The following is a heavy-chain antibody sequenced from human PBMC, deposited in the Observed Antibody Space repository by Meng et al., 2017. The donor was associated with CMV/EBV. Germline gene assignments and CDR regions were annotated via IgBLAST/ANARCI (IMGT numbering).Heavy chain of an antibody. CDR2: ISSNSGST. CDR3: ARPAIWRERLVHFDY. J-gene: IGHJ4*02. CDR1: GSPGYGFN. Sequence: LVQPGDAVTKFEAPVDVSCNACGSPGYGFNRYCMHRVRRAAVEGLGWISSNSGSTNYPQKFQGWAAMTGYTSISTVCMELSRIRSDDADVYYCARPAIWRERLVHFDYWGQGTLVTVSS. D-gene: IGHD6-13*01. V-gene: IGHV1-2*03.